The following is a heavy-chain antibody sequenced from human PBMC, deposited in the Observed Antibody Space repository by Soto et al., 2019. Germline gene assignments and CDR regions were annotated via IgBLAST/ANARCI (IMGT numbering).Heavy chain of an antibody. CDR2: IDYSGTA. J-gene: IGHJ4*02. V-gene: IGHV4-59*04. D-gene: IGHD4-4*01. CDR1: GGSFSNYY. Sequence: SETLSLTCTVSGGSFSNYYWGWVRQPPGKGLEWIGNIDYSGTAYFNPSLGTRVTFPVDTSKNQFSLTLYSVTAADTAVYYCARTTGRHLDFWGQGILVTVSS. CDR3: ARTTGRHLDF.